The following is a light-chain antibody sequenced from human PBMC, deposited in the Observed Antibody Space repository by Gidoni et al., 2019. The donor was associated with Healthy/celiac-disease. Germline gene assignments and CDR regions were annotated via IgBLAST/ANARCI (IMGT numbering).Light chain of an antibody. Sequence: EIVLTQSPATLPLSPGESATLSCRASQSASSYLAWYQQKPGQAPRLRIYDASNRATGIPARFSGSGSGTDFTLTISSLEPEDFAVYYCQQRSNWPALTFGGGTKVEIK. CDR1: QSASSY. J-gene: IGKJ4*01. CDR3: QQRSNWPALT. CDR2: DAS. V-gene: IGKV3-11*01.